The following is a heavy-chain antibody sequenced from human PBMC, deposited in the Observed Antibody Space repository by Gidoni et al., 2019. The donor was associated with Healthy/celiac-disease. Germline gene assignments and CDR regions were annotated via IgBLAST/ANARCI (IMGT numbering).Heavy chain of an antibody. CDR2: MSGRWGNT. D-gene: IGHD3-3*01. J-gene: IGHJ4*02. CDR3: AKPITIFGVATDY. Sequence: EVPLLESGGGLVQPGGSLRLSCAASGLTVSSYALSWVRQGPGKGLEWVSAMSGRWGNTYYAQSVKGRFTISRDNSKNTLYLQMNSLRAEDTAVYYCAKPITIFGVATDYWGQGTLVTVSS. CDR1: GLTVSSYA. V-gene: IGHV3-23*01.